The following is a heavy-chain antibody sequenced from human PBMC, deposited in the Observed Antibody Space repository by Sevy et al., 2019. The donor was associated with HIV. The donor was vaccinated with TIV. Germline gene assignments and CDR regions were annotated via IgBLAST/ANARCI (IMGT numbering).Heavy chain of an antibody. V-gene: IGHV1-69*13. CDR1: GDTFGNYA. CDR2: IIPVFGSA. CDR3: ARSNPDGYNYSYYYGMDV. J-gene: IGHJ6*02. D-gene: IGHD1-1*01. Sequence: ASVKVSCKASGDTFGNYAIAWVRQAPGQGLEWMGGIIPVFGSANSAQKFQDRVTITAEVSTSTAYMELRSLRSEDTAVYYCARSNPDGYNYSYYYGMDVWGQGTTVTVSS.